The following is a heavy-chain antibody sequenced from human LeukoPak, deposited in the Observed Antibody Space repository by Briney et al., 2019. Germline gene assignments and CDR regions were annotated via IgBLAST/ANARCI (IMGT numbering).Heavy chain of an antibody. D-gene: IGHD1-26*01. V-gene: IGHV3-7*01. CDR3: ARAAGGTSRDY. CDR2: IKDDGSDK. J-gene: IGHJ4*02. Sequence: GGSLRLSCAASGFTFSAYWMSWVRQAPGKGLEWVANIKDDGSDKYYVDSVKGRFAISRDNAKNSLYLQMNSLRDDDTAVYYCARAAGGTSRDYWGQGTLVTVSS. CDR1: GFTFSAYW.